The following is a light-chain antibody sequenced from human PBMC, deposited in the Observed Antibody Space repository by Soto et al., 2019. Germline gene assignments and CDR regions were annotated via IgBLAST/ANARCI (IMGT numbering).Light chain of an antibody. CDR3: QQRSKWPWT. V-gene: IGKV3-11*01. J-gene: IGKJ1*01. Sequence: EIVMTQSPGTLSLSPGERATLSCRASQTVRNNYLAWYQQEPGQAPRLLMYETSNRAAGIPARFSGSGSGTDFTLTISSLEPEDFAVYYCQQRSKWPWTFGQGTKVDIK. CDR2: ETS. CDR1: QTVRNNY.